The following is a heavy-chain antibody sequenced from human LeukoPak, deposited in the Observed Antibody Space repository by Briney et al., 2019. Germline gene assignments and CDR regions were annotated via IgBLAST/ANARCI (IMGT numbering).Heavy chain of an antibody. CDR1: GESFSGYY. Sequence: SETLSLTCAVSGESFSGYYWSWIRQPPGQGLEWIGEINHSGSTTYSPSLKSRVTISVDTSKNQFSLRPNSVTATDTALYYCARGPSWYYNYWGQGTLVTVSS. J-gene: IGHJ4*02. CDR2: INHSGST. CDR3: ARGPSWYYNY. D-gene: IGHD6-6*01. V-gene: IGHV4-34*01.